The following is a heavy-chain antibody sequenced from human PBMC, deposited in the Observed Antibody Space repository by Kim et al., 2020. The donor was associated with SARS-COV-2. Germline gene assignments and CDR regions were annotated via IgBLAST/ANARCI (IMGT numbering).Heavy chain of an antibody. Sequence: ASVKVSCKASGYNFISYGVTWVRQAPGQGLEWVGRITPNSGATKYAQEVEDRVTLTADTSTNTVYMELRSLTSYDTAVYYCARSLHSSYDFGDGFTHNWFDPWGQGTLVTVSS. CDR3: ARSLHSSYDFGDGFTHNWFDP. CDR1: GYNFISYG. J-gene: IGHJ5*02. V-gene: IGHV1-18*04. D-gene: IGHD3-3*01. CDR2: ITPNSGAT.